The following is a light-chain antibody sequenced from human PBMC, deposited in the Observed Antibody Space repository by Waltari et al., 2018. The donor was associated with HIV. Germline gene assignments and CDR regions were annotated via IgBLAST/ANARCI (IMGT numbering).Light chain of an antibody. J-gene: IGKJ5*01. CDR2: AAF. Sequence: DIQMTQSPSSLSASVGERVTITRRASQDISTYLNWYQQKPGRAPKLLIYAAFTLETGVPSRFSGDGSGTDFSLTISSLQPEDSASYYCQQSYTSQAITFGQGTRLELK. CDR1: QDISTY. V-gene: IGKV1-39*01. CDR3: QQSYTSQAIT.